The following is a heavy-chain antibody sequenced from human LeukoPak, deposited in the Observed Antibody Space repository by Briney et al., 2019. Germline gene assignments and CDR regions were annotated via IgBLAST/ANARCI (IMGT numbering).Heavy chain of an antibody. J-gene: IGHJ4*02. CDR1: GFTLSSYA. CDR2: ISGSGGST. V-gene: IGHV3-23*01. CDR3: AKDGTSGSYYHY. Sequence: PGGSLRLSCAASGFTLSSYATSWVRHAPGKGLEWVSGISGSGGSTYYGESVKGRFTISRDNSKNTLHLQMNTQSAQDTAVYYCAKDGTSGSYYHYWRREPLVTVSS. D-gene: IGHD3-10*01.